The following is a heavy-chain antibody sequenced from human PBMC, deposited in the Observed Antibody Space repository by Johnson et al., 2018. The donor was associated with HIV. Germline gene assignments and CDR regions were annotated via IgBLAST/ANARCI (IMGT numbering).Heavy chain of an antibody. D-gene: IGHD4-23*01. V-gene: IGHV3-11*01. CDR1: GFTFSDYY. J-gene: IGHJ3*02. Sequence: QVQLVESGGGLVKPGGSLRLSCAASGFTFSDYYMSWIRQAPGKGLEWVSYISSSGSTIYYADSVKGRFTISRDNATNSLYLQMNSLRAEDTAVYYCARARQGAVVKWGPGKMDAFDIWGQGTMVTVSS. CDR2: ISSSGSTI. CDR3: ARARQGAVVKWGPGKMDAFDI.